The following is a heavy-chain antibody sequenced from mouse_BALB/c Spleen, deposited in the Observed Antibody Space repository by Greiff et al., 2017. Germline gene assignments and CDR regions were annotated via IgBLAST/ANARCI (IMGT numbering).Heavy chain of an antibody. V-gene: IGHV14-3*02. Sequence: VQLQQSGAELVKPGASVKLSCTASGFNIKDTYMHWVKQRPEQGLEWIGRIDPANGNTKYDPKFQGKATITADTSSNTAFLQLSSLTSEDTAVYYCARSFYYGSSYVGYWGQGTTLTVSS. CDR1: GFNIKDTY. CDR2: IDPANGNT. J-gene: IGHJ2*01. CDR3: ARSFYYGSSYVGY. D-gene: IGHD1-1*01.